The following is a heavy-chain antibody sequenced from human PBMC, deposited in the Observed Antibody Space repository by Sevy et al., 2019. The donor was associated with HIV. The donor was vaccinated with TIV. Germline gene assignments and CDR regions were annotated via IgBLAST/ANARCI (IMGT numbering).Heavy chain of an antibody. D-gene: IGHD4-17*01. J-gene: IGHJ4*02. CDR1: GGSISSSSYY. V-gene: IGHV4-39*01. CDR3: ARLDYGDYVDY. CDR2: IYYSGST. Sequence: SETLSLTCTVSGGSISSSSYYWGWIRQPPGKGLEWIGSIYYSGSTYYHPSLKSRVTISVDTSKNQFSLKLSSVTAADTAVYYCARLDYGDYVDYWGQGTLVTVSS.